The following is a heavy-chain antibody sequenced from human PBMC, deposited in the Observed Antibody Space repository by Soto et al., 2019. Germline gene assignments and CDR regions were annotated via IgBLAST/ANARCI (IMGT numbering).Heavy chain of an antibody. CDR1: GGSISSYY. CDR2: IYYSGST. J-gene: IGHJ4*02. Sequence: SETLSLTCTVSGGSISSYYWSWIRQPPGKGLEWIGYIYYSGSTNYNPSLKSRVTISVDTSKNQFSLKLSSVTAADTAVYYCARHSRTRGGFVNLGLWDYWGQGTLVTVSS. CDR3: ARHSRTRGGFVNLGLWDY. V-gene: IGHV4-59*08. D-gene: IGHD2-15*01.